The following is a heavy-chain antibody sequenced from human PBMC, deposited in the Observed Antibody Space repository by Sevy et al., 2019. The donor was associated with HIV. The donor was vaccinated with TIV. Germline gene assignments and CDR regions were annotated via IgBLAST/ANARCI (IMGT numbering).Heavy chain of an antibody. Sequence: GGSLRLSCAASGFTFSSYEMNWVRQAPGKGLEWVAYISSSGSTIYYADSVKGRFTISRDNAKNSLYLQMNRLRAEDTAVYYCAMSYGGYSYGYRKDFWGQGTPVTVSS. CDR1: GFTFSSYE. V-gene: IGHV3-48*03. CDR2: ISSSGSTI. J-gene: IGHJ4*01. CDR3: AMSYGGYSYGYRKDF. D-gene: IGHD5-18*01.